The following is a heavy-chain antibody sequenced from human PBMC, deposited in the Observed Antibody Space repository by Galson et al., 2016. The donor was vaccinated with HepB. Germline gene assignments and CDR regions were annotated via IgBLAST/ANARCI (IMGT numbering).Heavy chain of an antibody. CDR3: ASDTRGKYDTSGYYYYYTGMDV. V-gene: IGHV1-3*01. CDR2: INAGNGNT. CDR1: GNTFTRYA. J-gene: IGHJ6*02. D-gene: IGHD3-22*01. Sequence: SGNTFTRYAMHWVRQAPGQRPEWMGWINAGNGNTKYSQKFQGRVTLTRDTSASTAYMELSNLRSDDTAVYYCASDTRGKYDTSGYYYYYTGMDVWGQGATVTVSS.